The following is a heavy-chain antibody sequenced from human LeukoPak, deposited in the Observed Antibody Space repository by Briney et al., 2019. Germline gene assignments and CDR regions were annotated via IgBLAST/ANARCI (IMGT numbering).Heavy chain of an antibody. V-gene: IGHV3-30-3*01. J-gene: IGHJ4*02. D-gene: IGHD1-26*01. CDR2: ISYVGSNK. CDR3: AREWELDY. CDR1: GFSFSSYA. Sequence: GRSLRLSCGASGFSFSSYAMHWVRQAPGKGLEWVAVISYVGSNKYYADSVKGRFTISRDNSKNTLYLQMNSLRAEDTAVYYCAREWELDYWGQGTLVTVSS.